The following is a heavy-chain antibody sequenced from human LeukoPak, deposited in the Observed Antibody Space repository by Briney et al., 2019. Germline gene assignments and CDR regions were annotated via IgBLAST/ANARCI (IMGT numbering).Heavy chain of an antibody. V-gene: IGHV3-30*02. CDR1: GFTFSSYG. D-gene: IGHD2-8*01. J-gene: IGHJ4*01. Sequence: GGSLRLSCAASGFTFSSYGVHWVRQAPGKGLGWVAFIRYDVSNKYYADSVKGRVTITTDNSTNTVYLQMNSLRAEDTAVYYCAGRMITVSKVRPGDYWGQGTMVTVSS. CDR2: IRYDVSNK. CDR3: AGRMITVSKVRPGDY.